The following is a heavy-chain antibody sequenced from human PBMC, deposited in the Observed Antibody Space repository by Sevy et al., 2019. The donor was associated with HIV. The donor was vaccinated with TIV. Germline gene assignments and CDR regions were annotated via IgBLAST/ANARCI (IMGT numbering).Heavy chain of an antibody. J-gene: IGHJ6*02. CDR1: GFTFSSYA. CDR3: ARDLEEGLRKPTGGYYYYGMDV. CDR2: ISYDGSNK. V-gene: IGHV3-30-3*01. D-gene: IGHD5-12*01. Sequence: GGSLRLSCAASGFTFSSYAMHWVRQAPGKGLEWVAVISYDGSNKYYADSVKGRFTISRDNSKNTLYLQMNSLRAEDTAVYYCARDLEEGLRKPTGGYYYYGMDVWGQGTTVTVSS.